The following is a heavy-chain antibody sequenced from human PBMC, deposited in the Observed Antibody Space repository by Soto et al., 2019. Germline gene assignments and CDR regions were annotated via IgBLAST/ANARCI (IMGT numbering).Heavy chain of an antibody. J-gene: IGHJ4*02. V-gene: IGHV3-21*01. D-gene: IGHD6-13*01. CDR2: ISSSSSYI. CDR1: GFTFSSYS. Sequence: EVQLVESGGGLVKPGGSLRLSCAASGFTFSSYSMNWVRQAPGKGLEWVSSISSSSSYIYYADSVKGRFTISRDNAKNSLYLKMNSLRAEDTAVYYCARVSVAAAGMSDYWGQGTLVTVSS. CDR3: ARVSVAAAGMSDY.